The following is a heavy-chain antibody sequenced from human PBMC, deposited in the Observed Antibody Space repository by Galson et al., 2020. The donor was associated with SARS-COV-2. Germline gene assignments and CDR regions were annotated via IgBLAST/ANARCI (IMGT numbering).Heavy chain of an antibody. V-gene: IGHV4-38-2*02. CDR3: ARVRTGTTDYFDY. CDR2: IYHSGTT. Sequence: SVTLSLTCTVSGYFIRSGYYWGWIRQPPGKGLEWIGSIYHSGTTYDNPSLKSRVTLSVDTSKNQFSLKLSSVTAADTAVYYCARVRTGTTDYFDYWGQGTLVTVSS. D-gene: IGHD1-1*01. J-gene: IGHJ4*02. CDR1: GYFIRSGYY.